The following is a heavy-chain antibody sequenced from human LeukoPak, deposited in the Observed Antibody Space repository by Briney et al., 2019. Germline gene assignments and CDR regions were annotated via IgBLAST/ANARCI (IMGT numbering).Heavy chain of an antibody. CDR1: RFTFSNYA. CDR3: AKRSGINYGYFDS. D-gene: IGHD1-26*01. CDR2: ITGYGDYT. Sequence: GGTLRLSCAASRFTFSNYAMSWVRQAPGKGLEWVSAITGYGDYTDYADSVKGRFTISRDNSKNTAYLQMNSLRAEDTAVYYCAKRSGINYGYFDSWGQGTLVTVSS. J-gene: IGHJ4*02. V-gene: IGHV3-23*01.